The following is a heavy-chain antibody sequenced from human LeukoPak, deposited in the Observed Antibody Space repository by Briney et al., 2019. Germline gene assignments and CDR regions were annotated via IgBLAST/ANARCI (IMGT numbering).Heavy chain of an antibody. V-gene: IGHV4-38-2*02. CDR2: IFHTGDV. CDR3: ARVVASTSIDS. D-gene: IGHD2-15*01. J-gene: IGHJ4*02. CDR1: GYSINSGYF. Sequence: PSETLSLTCTVSGYSINSGYFWGWVRQPPGKGPEWIGSIFHTGDVYYNPSLRSRVTLSIDTSRNQVSLRVTSVTAADTALYYCARVVASTSIDSWGQGILVTVSS.